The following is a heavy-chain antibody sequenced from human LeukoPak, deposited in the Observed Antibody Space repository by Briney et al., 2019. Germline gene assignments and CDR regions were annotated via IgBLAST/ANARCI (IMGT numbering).Heavy chain of an antibody. CDR1: GYTLTAYY. CDR2: INPNRGGT. D-gene: IGHD2-15*01. CDR3: ARGYCSGGTCYLVESWLDP. J-gene: IGHJ5*02. Sequence: ASVKVSCKASGYTLTAYYIYWVQQAPGQGLEWMGRINPNRGGTDYAQNCQGRVTMTRDTSIITAYMELSRLRSDDTAVYYCARGYCSGGTCYLVESWLDPWGQGTVVIVSS. V-gene: IGHV1-2*06.